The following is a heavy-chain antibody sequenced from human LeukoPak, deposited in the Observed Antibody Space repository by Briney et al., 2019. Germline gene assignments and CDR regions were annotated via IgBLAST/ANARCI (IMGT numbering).Heavy chain of an antibody. V-gene: IGHV4-39*01. CDR3: ARHRTVGGSGGYYWEVIFDY. Sequence: SETLSLTCTVSGGSISSGSYYWGWIRQPPGKGLEWIGSVYYSGSIYYNPSLKSRVTTSVDTSKNQFSLKLSSVTAADTAVYYCARHRTVGGSGGYYWEVIFDYWGQGALVTVSS. J-gene: IGHJ4*02. D-gene: IGHD3-10*01. CDR2: VYYSGSI. CDR1: GGSISSGSYY.